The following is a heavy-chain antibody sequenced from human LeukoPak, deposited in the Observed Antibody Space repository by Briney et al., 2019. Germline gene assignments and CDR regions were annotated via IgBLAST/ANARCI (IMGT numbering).Heavy chain of an antibody. D-gene: IGHD7-27*01. V-gene: IGHV3-23*01. J-gene: IGHJ4*02. Sequence: PGGSLRLSCAASGFTFSDFDMSWVRQAPGKGLEWVSAISGSGGSTYYADSVKGRFTISRDNSKNTLYLQMNSLRAEDTAVHYCVKGRKPGDFDFWGQGTLVTVSS. CDR2: ISGSGGST. CDR3: VKGRKPGDFDF. CDR1: GFTFSDFD.